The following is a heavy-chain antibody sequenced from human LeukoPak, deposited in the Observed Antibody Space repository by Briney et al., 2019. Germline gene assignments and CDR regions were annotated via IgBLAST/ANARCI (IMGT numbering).Heavy chain of an antibody. Sequence: ASVKVSCKVSGYTLTELSMHWVRQAPGKGLEWMGGFDPEDGETIYAQKFQGRVTMTRDTSISTAYMELSRLRSDDTAVYYCARAQGPMAHGGFDPWGQGTLVTVSS. D-gene: IGHD2-8*01. V-gene: IGHV1-24*01. CDR3: ARAQGPMAHGGFDP. CDR2: FDPEDGET. CDR1: GYTLTELS. J-gene: IGHJ5*02.